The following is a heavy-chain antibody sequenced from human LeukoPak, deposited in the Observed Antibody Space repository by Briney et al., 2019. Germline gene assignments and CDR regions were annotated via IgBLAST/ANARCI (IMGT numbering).Heavy chain of an antibody. V-gene: IGHV1-46*01. D-gene: IGHD2-21*02. Sequence: ASVKVSCKASGYTFTSYYMHWVRQAPGQGLEWMGIINPSGGSTSYAQKFQGRVTMTRDTSTSTVYMELSSLRSEDTAVYYCARDRAYCGGACYSDFDYWGQGTLVTVSS. CDR1: GYTFTSYY. CDR2: INPSGGST. J-gene: IGHJ4*02. CDR3: ARDRAYCGGACYSDFDY.